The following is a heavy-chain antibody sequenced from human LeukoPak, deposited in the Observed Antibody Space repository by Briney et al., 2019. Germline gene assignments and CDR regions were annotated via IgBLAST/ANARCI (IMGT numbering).Heavy chain of an antibody. CDR2: TYYSGTI. Sequence: KASETLSLTCTVSGDSISSYYWGWIRQPPGKGLEWIGFTYYSGTINYNPSLKSRVTISEDTSKNQFSLRLSSVTAADTAVYYCARDGVVPAANWFDPWGQGTLVTVSS. J-gene: IGHJ5*02. CDR3: ARDGVVPAANWFDP. CDR1: GDSISSYY. V-gene: IGHV4-59*01. D-gene: IGHD2-2*01.